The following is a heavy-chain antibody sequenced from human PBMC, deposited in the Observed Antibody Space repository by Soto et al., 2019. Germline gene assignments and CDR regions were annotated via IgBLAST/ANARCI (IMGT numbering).Heavy chain of an antibody. V-gene: IGHV4-4*02. CDR3: ARGGLVSNPVGEAFDV. Sequence: QLQLQESGPGLVKPSGTLSLSCGVSGDSISTHKWWSWVRQPPGKGLEWIGQVYHTGSAYYNPSLESRVTISVDKSKKQFSLNLASVTAADTAVYYCARGGLVSNPVGEAFDVWGQGTMVTISS. D-gene: IGHD1-26*01. CDR2: VYHTGSA. CDR1: GDSISTHKW. J-gene: IGHJ3*01.